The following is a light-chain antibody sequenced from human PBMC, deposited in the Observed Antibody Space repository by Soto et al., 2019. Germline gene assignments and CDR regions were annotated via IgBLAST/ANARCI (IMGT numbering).Light chain of an antibody. Sequence: DNQMNQSPSSLSASVGDRVTITCRASQSISNYLNWYQQRPGKAPKLLIYAASSLQSGVPSRFNASGSGTDFTLTINSLQPEDFATYYCQLSFHTPRTFCQVTMVDIK. V-gene: IGKV1-39*01. CDR2: AAS. CDR3: QLSFHTPRT. J-gene: IGKJ1*01. CDR1: QSISNY.